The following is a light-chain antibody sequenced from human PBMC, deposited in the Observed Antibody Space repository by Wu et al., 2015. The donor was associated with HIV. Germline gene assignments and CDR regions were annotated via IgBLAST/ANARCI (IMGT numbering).Light chain of an antibody. CDR3: QQSYSTLWT. J-gene: IGKJ1*01. V-gene: IGKV1-12*01. Sequence: DIQMTQSPSSVSASVGDRVTITCRASQGISTWLGWYQQKPGKAPKLLIYAASNLQSGVPSRFSGSGSGTDFTLTISSLQPEDFATYYCQQSYSTLWTFGQGTKVEIK. CDR2: AAS. CDR1: QGISTW.